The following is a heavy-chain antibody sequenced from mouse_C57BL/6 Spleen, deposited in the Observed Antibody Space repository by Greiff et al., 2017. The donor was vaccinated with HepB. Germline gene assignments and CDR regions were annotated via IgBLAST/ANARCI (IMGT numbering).Heavy chain of an antibody. J-gene: IGHJ3*01. V-gene: IGHV1-4*01. Sequence: VQLQQSGAELARPGASVKMSCKASGYTFTSYTMHWVKQRPGQGLEWIGYINPSSGYTKYNQKFKDKATLTADKSSSTAYMQLSSLTSEDSAVYYGARLGRDWFAYWGQGTLVTVSA. CDR2: INPSSGYT. D-gene: IGHD3-1*01. CDR1: GYTFTSYT. CDR3: ARLGRDWFAY.